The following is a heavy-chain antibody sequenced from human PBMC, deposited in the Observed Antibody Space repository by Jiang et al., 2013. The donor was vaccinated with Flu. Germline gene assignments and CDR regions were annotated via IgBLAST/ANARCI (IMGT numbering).Heavy chain of an antibody. CDR1: GGTFSSYA. J-gene: IGHJ4*02. V-gene: IGHV1-69*06. D-gene: IGHD1-26*01. Sequence: SGAEVKKPGSSVKVSCKASGGTFSSYAISWVRQAPGQGLEWMGGIIPIFGTANYAQKFQGRVTITADKSTSTAYMELSSLRSEDTAVYYCARAPRDGGSYYSGYFDYWGQGTLVTVSS. CDR3: ARAPRDGGSYYSGYFDY. CDR2: IIPIFGTA.